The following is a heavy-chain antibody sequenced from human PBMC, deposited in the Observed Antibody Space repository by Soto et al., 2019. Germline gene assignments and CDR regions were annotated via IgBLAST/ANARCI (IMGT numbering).Heavy chain of an antibody. CDR2: INHSGST. CDR3: ARTPFWSGYYFYYGMDV. Sequence: SETLSLTCAVYGGSFSGYYWSWIRQPPGKGLEWIGEINHSGSTNYNPSLKSRVTISVDTSKNQFSLKLSSVTAADTAVYYCARTPFWSGYYFYYGMDVWGQGTTVTVSS. D-gene: IGHD3-3*01. V-gene: IGHV4-34*01. CDR1: GGSFSGYY. J-gene: IGHJ6*02.